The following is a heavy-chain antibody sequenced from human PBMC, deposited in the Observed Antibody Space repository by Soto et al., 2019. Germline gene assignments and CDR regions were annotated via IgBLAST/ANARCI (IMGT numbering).Heavy chain of an antibody. Sequence: QVQLVESGGGVVQPGRSLRLSCAASGFTFSNYGMHWVRQTPGKGLEWVAIIWYDGSNKYYADSVKGRFTISRDNSKNTLNLQMNSLRAEDTAVYYCARDLSIRTNCTRPACYYYYGMDVWGPGTTVTVSS. CDR1: GFTFSNYG. D-gene: IGHD1-1*01. CDR3: ARDLSIRTNCTRPACYYYYGMDV. J-gene: IGHJ6*02. V-gene: IGHV3-33*01. CDR2: IWYDGSNK.